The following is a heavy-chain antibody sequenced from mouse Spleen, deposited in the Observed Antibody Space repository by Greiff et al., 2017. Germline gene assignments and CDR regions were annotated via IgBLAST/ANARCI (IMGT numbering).Heavy chain of an antibody. CDR2: IYPGDGDT. CDR1: GYAFSSSW. CDR3: ARYDYDGLWYFDV. V-gene: IGHV1-82*01. D-gene: IGHD2-4*01. J-gene: IGHJ1*01. Sequence: QVQLQQSGPELVKPGASVKISCKASGYAFSSSWMNWVKQRPGKGLEWIGRIYPGDGDTNYNGKFKGKATLTADKSSSTAYMQLSSLTSEDSAVYFCARYDYDGLWYFDVWGAGTTVTVSS.